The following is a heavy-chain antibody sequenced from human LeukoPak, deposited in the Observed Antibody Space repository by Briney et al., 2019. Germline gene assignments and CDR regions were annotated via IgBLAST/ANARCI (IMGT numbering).Heavy chain of an antibody. CDR2: ISYDGNNK. CDR1: GFTFSTYG. D-gene: IGHD3-10*01. J-gene: IGHJ4*02. CDR3: AKDRDGSGSYFDY. Sequence: GGSLRLSCAASGFTFSTYGMHWVRQAPGKGLEWVAVISYDGNNKYYADSVKGRFTVSRDNSKSTLFLQMNSLRAEDAAVYYCAKDRDGSGSYFDYWGQGTLVTVSS. V-gene: IGHV3-30*18.